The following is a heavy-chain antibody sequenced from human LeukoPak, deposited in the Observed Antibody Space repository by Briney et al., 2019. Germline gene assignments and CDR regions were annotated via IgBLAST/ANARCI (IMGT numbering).Heavy chain of an antibody. D-gene: IGHD1-26*01. V-gene: IGHV3-74*01. CDR1: GFTLSGYW. J-gene: IGHJ4*02. Sequence: GGSLRLSCAASGFTLSGYWMHWVRQAPGKGLVWVSRINSDGRITTYADSVKGRFTISRDNAKNTFYLQMNSLRAGDTAVYYCERGTLGATSDYWGQGTLVTVSS. CDR3: ERGTLGATSDY. CDR2: INSDGRIT.